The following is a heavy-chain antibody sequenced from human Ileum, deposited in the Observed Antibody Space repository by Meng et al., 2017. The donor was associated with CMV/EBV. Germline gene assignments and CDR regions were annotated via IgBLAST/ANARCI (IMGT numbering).Heavy chain of an antibody. V-gene: IGHV3-30*03. D-gene: IGHD3-10*01. CDR2: ISDDGTFK. J-gene: IGHJ4*02. CDR3: ERDPVRAIPDYFDY. CDR1: GFTFSAFP. Sequence: GGSLRLSCTTSGFTFSAFPIHWVRQAPGNGLEWVAVISDDGTFKLYTDSVKGRFTISRDDSKNTLYLEMNSLRPEDTAVYYCERDPVRAIPDYFDYWGQGTLVTVSS.